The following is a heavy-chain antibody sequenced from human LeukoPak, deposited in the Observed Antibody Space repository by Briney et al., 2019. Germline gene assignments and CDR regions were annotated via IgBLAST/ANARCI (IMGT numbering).Heavy chain of an antibody. CDR3: AKATYYYDRSGYQYYFDY. Sequence: GGSLRLSCAASGFTFSSYAMSWVRQAPGKGLEWVSGISDSGGSTDYADSVKGRFTISRDNSKNTLYLQMNSLRAEDTAVYYCAKATYYYDRSGYQYYFDYWGQGTQVTVSS. J-gene: IGHJ4*02. CDR2: ISDSGGST. CDR1: GFTFSSYA. V-gene: IGHV3-23*01. D-gene: IGHD3-22*01.